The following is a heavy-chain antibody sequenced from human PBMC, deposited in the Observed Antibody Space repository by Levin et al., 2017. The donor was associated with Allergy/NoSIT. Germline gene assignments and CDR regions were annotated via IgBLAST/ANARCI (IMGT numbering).Heavy chain of an antibody. J-gene: IGHJ4*02. D-gene: IGHD4-23*01. CDR1: GGSISSYY. CDR3: ARTVVTASDDYFDY. V-gene: IGHV4-59*01. Sequence: SETLSLTCTVSGGSISSYYWSWIRQPPGKGLEWIGYIYYSGSTNYNPSLKSRVTISVDTSKNQFSLKLSSVTAADTAVYYCARTVVTASDDYFDYWGQGTLVTVSS. CDR2: IYYSGST.